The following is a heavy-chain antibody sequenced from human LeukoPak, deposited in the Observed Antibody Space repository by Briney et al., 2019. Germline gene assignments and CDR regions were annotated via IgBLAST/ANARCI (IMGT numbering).Heavy chain of an antibody. CDR1: GFTFSDYA. CDR3: AKTRDWDVDY. CDR2: ISGGGGST. V-gene: IGHV3-23*01. J-gene: IGHJ4*02. Sequence: GGSLRLSCAVSGFTFSDYAVTWVRQAPGKGLEWVSTISGGGGSTYYADSVKGRFTISKDNSKNRLHLQMNSLRAEDTAVYYCAKTRDWDVDYWGQGTLVTVSS. D-gene: IGHD2-21*02.